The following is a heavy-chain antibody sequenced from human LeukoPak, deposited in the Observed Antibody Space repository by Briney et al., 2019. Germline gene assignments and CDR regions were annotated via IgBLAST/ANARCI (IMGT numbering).Heavy chain of an antibody. V-gene: IGHV3-30*04. D-gene: IGHD5-18*01. Sequence: GRSLRLSCAASGFTFSSYAMHWVRQAPGKGLEWVAVISYDGSNKYYADSVKGRFTISRDNSKDTLYLQMNSLRAEDTAVYYCAKGRWGTAMENYFDYWGQGTLVTVSS. CDR3: AKGRWGTAMENYFDY. CDR1: GFTFSSYA. J-gene: IGHJ4*02. CDR2: ISYDGSNK.